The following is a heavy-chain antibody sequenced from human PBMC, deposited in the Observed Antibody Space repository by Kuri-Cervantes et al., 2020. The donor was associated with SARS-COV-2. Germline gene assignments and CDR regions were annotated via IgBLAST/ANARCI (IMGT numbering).Heavy chain of an antibody. CDR1: GYSISSGYY. CDR2: IYHSGST. CDR3: ARDPGIAVAGGFDY. D-gene: IGHD6-19*01. J-gene: IGHJ4*02. V-gene: IGHV4-38-2*01. Sequence: SETLSLTCAVSGYSISSGYYWGWIRQPPGKGLEWIGSIYHSGSTYYNPSLKSRVTISVDTSKNQFSLKLSSVTAADTAVYYCARDPGIAVAGGFDYGGQGTLVTVSS.